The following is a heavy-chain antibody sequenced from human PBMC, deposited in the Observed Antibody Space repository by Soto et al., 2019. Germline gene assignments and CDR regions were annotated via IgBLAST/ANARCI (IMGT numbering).Heavy chain of an antibody. Sequence: EVQLVESGGGVVQPGGSLRLSCAASGFAFSSYAMHWVRQAPGKGLEYVSVISGNGDSTYYANSVKGRFTISRDNSKNTLYLQMGSLRAEDMAVYYFARRLYGLYFDYWGQGTLVTFSS. V-gene: IGHV3-64*01. CDR1: GFAFSSYA. D-gene: IGHD2-2*02. J-gene: IGHJ4*02. CDR2: ISGNGDST. CDR3: ARRLYGLYFDY.